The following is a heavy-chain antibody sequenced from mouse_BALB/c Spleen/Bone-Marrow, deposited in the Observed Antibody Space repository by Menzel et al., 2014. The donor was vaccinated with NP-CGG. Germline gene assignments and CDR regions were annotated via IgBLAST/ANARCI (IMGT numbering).Heavy chain of an antibody. D-gene: IGHD4-1*01. CDR2: ISSGSSPI. CDR3: TRGGNWEDFDY. V-gene: IGHV5-17*02. CDR1: GFTFSSFA. J-gene: IGHJ2*01. Sequence: EVKVEESGGGLVQPGGSRKLSCAASGFTFSSFAMHWVRQAPEKGLEWVAYISSGSSPIFYADTVKGRFTISRDNPKNTLFLQMTSLRSEDTAIYYCTRGGNWEDFDYWGQGTTLTVSS.